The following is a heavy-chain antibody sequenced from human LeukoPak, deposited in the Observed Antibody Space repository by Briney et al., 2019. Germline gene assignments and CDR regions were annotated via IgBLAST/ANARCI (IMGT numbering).Heavy chain of an antibody. CDR2: IYTSGST. D-gene: IGHD4-11*01. Sequence: PSETLSLTCTVSGGSISSYYWSWIRQPPGKGLEWIGYIYTSGSTNYNPSLKSRVTISVDTSKNQFSLKLSSVTAADTVVYYCARSTVTNWFDPWGQGTLVTVSS. J-gene: IGHJ5*02. CDR1: GGSISSYY. CDR3: ARSTVTNWFDP. V-gene: IGHV4-4*09.